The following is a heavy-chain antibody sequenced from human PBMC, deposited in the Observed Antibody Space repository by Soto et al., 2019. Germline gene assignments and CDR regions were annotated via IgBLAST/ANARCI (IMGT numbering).Heavy chain of an antibody. CDR3: ARAGAATLSDY. D-gene: IGHD2-15*01. CDR1: GGSISSYY. V-gene: IGHV4-59*01. J-gene: IGHJ4*02. Sequence: SETLSLTCTVSGGSISSYYCSWIRQPPGKGLEWIGYIYYSGSANYNPSLKSRVTISVDTSKNQFSLKLSSVTAADTAVYYCARAGAATLSDYWGQGTLVPVSS. CDR2: IYYSGSA.